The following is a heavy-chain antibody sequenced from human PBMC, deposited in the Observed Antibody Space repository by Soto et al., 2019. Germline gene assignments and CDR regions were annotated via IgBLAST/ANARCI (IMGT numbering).Heavy chain of an antibody. V-gene: IGHV3-23*01. CDR2: ISGSGGST. CDR3: AKGPRPIDYDSSGYYYRYYYYGMDV. J-gene: IGHJ6*02. CDR1: EFTFSNYA. Sequence: GGSLRLSCAASEFTFSNYAMSWVRQAPGKGLEWVSSISGSGGSTYYADSVKGRFTISRDNSKNTLYLQMNSLRAEDTAVYYCAKGPRPIDYDSSGYYYRYYYYGMDVWGQGTTVTVSS. D-gene: IGHD3-22*01.